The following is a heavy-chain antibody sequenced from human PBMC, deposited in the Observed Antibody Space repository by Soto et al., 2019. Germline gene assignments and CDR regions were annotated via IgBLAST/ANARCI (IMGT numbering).Heavy chain of an antibody. CDR2: IYYSGST. CDR1: GGSVSSGSYY. V-gene: IGHV4-61*01. Sequence: SETLSLTCTVSGGSVSSGSYYWSWIRQPPGKGLEWIGYIYYSGSTNYNPSLKSRVTISVDTSKNQFSLKLSSVTAADTAVYYCARVVRVEKILDYWGQGTLVTVSS. D-gene: IGHD2-15*01. CDR3: ARVVRVEKILDY. J-gene: IGHJ4*02.